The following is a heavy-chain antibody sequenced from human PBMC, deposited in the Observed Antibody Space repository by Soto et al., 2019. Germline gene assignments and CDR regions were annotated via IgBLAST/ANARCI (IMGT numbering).Heavy chain of an antibody. Sequence: PGESLKISCKGSGYTFTSYWIGWVRQMPGKGLEWMGIIYPGDSDTRYSPSFQGQVTISADKSISTAFLQGSSLKASDTAVYYCARLSDCSTTSCSAYFEHWGQGTLVTVSS. D-gene: IGHD2-2*01. CDR2: IYPGDSDT. CDR1: GYTFTSYW. CDR3: ARLSDCSTTSCSAYFEH. J-gene: IGHJ4*01. V-gene: IGHV5-51*01.